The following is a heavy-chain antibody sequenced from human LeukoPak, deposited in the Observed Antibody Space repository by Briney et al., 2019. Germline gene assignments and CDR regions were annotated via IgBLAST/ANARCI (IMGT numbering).Heavy chain of an antibody. V-gene: IGHV3-21*04. J-gene: IGHJ4*02. CDR1: GFTFISYS. Sequence: PGDSLRLSCAASGFTFISYSMNWVRQAPGKGLEWVSSISSSSSYIYYADSVKGRFTISRDNAKKSLYLQMNSLRAEDTALYYCAKEGFGSGSLDYWGQGTLVTVSS. CDR3: AKEGFGSGSLDY. D-gene: IGHD3-10*01. CDR2: ISSSSSYI.